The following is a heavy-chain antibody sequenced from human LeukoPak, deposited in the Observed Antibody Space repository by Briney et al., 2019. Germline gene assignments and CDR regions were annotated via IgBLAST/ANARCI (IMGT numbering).Heavy chain of an antibody. V-gene: IGHV4-39*01. CDR2: IYYSGGT. D-gene: IGHD6-13*01. CDR3: ARVGQQLVRGYFDY. J-gene: IGHJ4*02. Sequence: PSETLSLTCTVSGGSISSSSYYWGWIRQPPGKGLEWIGSIYYSGGTYYNPSLKSRVTISVDTSKNQFSLKLSSVTAADTAVYYCARVGQQLVRGYFDYWGQGTLVTVSS. CDR1: GGSISSSSYY.